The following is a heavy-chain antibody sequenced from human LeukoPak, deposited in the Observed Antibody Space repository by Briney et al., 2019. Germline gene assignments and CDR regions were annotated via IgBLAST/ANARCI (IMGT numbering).Heavy chain of an antibody. Sequence: GGSLRLSCAASGFTFSSYGMHWVRQAPGKGLEWVAVIWYDGSNKYYADSVKGRFTISRDNSKNTLYLQMNSLRAEDTAVYYCATLKRTGTPYYFDYWGQGTLVTVSS. CDR1: GFTFSSYG. V-gene: IGHV3-33*01. CDR2: IWYDGSNK. CDR3: ATLKRTGTPYYFDY. J-gene: IGHJ4*02. D-gene: IGHD1-1*01.